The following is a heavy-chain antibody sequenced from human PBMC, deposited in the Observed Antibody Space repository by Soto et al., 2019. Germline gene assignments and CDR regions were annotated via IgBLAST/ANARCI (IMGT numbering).Heavy chain of an antibody. D-gene: IGHD3-3*01. J-gene: IGHJ4*02. CDR3: AADFYNDDFWSGYYLNY. CDR1: GFTFTSSA. V-gene: IGHV1-58*01. CDR2: IVVGSGNT. Sequence: QMRLVQSGPEVKKPGTSVKVSCKASGFTFTSSAVQWVRQARGQRLEWIGWIVVGSGNTNYAQKFQERVTITRDMSKSTAYMELSRLRSEDTAVYYCAADFYNDDFWSGYYLNYWGQGTLVTVSS.